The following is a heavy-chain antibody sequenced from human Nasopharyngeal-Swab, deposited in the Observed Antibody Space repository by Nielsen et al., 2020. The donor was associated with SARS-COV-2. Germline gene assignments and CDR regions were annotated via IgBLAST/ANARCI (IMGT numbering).Heavy chain of an antibody. CDR2: IYISGTT. V-gene: IGHV4-31*03. J-gene: IGHJ3*02. CDR3: ATEYASSGRGRKDAFDI. Sequence: SEPLSLTSTVSGASISSGGYYWTCIRQHPGKGLEWIGYIYISGTTYATPSLKSRAPISVDTPKNQFSLKLSSVTAADTAVYYCATEYASSGRGRKDAFDIWGQGTMVTVSS. CDR1: GASISSGGYY. D-gene: IGHD3-22*01.